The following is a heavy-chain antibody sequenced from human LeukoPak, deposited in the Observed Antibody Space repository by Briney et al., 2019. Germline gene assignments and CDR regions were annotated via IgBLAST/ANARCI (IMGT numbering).Heavy chain of an antibody. V-gene: IGHV1-8*01. Sequence: ASVKVSCKASGYTFTNYDINWVRQATGQGLEWMGYMNPNSGNSAYAQKFQGRVTITTDTSISTAYMELSGLRSEDTALYYCAREGLDYWGQGTLVTVSS. CDR3: AREGLDY. CDR2: MNPNSGNS. J-gene: IGHJ4*02. CDR1: GYTFTNYD.